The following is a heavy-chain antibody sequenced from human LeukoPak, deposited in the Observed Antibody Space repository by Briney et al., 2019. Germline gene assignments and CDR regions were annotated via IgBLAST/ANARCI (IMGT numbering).Heavy chain of an antibody. J-gene: IGHJ6*03. CDR2: IYYSGST. V-gene: IGHV4-59*01. D-gene: IGHD2-21*01. CDR3: ARGIPTSIGRYYMDV. Sequence: SETLSLTCTVSGGSISSYYWSWIRQPPGKGLEWIGYIYYSGSTNYNPSLKSRVTISVDTSKNQFSLKLSSVTAADTAVYFCARGIPTSIGRYYMDVWGKGTTVTVSS. CDR1: GGSISSYY.